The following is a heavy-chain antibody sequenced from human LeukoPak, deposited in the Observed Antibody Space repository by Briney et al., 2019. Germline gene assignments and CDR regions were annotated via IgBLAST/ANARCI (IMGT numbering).Heavy chain of an antibody. CDR1: GGSISSGSYY. CDR3: ARSLYCSSTSCYTGDAFDI. Sequence: SQTLSLTCTVSGGSISSGSYYWSWIRQPAGKGLEWIGRIYTSGSTNYNPSLKSRVTISVDTSKNQFSLKLSSVTAADTAVYYCARSLYCSSTSCYTGDAFDIWGQGTMVTVSS. J-gene: IGHJ3*02. D-gene: IGHD2-2*02. V-gene: IGHV4-61*02. CDR2: IYTSGST.